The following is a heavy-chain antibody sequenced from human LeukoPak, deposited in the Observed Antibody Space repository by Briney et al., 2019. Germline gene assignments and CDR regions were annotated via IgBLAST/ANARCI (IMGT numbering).Heavy chain of an antibody. Sequence: ASVKVSCKASGYTFTTYPMNWVRQAPGQGLEWMGWINTNTGNPTYAQGLTGRFVFSLDTSVRTAYLPMRSLKPEDTAVYYCASSYWSGGHCYPQQNLYYFDFGGQGTLVTVSA. CDR1: GYTFTTYP. CDR2: INTNTGNP. D-gene: IGHD2-15*01. V-gene: IGHV7-4-1*01. CDR3: ASSYWSGGHCYPQQNLYYFDF. J-gene: IGHJ4*02.